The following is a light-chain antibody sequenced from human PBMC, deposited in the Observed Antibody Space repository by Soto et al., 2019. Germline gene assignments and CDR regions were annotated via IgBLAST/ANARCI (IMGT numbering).Light chain of an antibody. CDR2: AAS. CDR1: QTVRGAF. V-gene: IGKV3-20*01. CDR3: LQFDNSRT. Sequence: IVLTQSPATLSLSPGDTGTVSCRASQTVRGAFLAWYQQRPGQAPRLLIYAASTRATGVPDRFSGSGSGTELTLTISGLEPEDFAVYYCLQFDNSRTFGQGTKVEIK. J-gene: IGKJ1*01.